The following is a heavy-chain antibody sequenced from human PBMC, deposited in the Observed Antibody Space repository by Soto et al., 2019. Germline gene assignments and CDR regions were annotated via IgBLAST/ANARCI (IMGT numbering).Heavy chain of an antibody. Sequence: ASVKVSCKTSGVTFSKFIMTWVRQAPGLGLEWVGGIIPIFGTANYAQKFQGRVTITADESTSTSYMEVNNLRSEDTAVYYCARDLTHYDFWSGYPLFDPWGQGTLVTVSS. CDR1: GVTFSKFI. CDR2: IIPIFGTA. J-gene: IGHJ5*02. D-gene: IGHD3-3*01. V-gene: IGHV1-69*13. CDR3: ARDLTHYDFWSGYPLFDP.